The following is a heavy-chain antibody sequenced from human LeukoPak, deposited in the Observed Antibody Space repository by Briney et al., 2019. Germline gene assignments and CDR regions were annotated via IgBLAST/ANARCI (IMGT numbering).Heavy chain of an antibody. V-gene: IGHV4-59*01. Sequence: PSETLSLTCTVSGGSISSYYWSWIRQRPGKGLEWIGYIYYSGSTNYNPSLKSRVTISVDASKNQFSLKLSSVTAADTAVYYCARGDYYDSSGYYWDYWGQGTLVTVSS. J-gene: IGHJ4*02. D-gene: IGHD3-22*01. CDR1: GGSISSYY. CDR3: ARGDYYDSSGYYWDY. CDR2: IYYSGST.